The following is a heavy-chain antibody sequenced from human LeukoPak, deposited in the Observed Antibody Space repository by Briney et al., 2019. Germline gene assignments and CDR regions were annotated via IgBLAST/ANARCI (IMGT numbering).Heavy chain of an antibody. J-gene: IGHJ4*02. CDR2: FDPEDGET. CDR1: GYTLTELS. V-gene: IGHV1-24*01. CDR3: ATGDVLRYFDWFSN. Sequence: ASVKVSCKVSGYTLTELSMHWVRQAPGKGLEWMGGFDPEDGETIYALKFQGRVTMTEDTSTDTAYMELSSLRSEDTAVYYCATGDVLRYFDWFSNWGQGTLVTVSS. D-gene: IGHD3-9*01.